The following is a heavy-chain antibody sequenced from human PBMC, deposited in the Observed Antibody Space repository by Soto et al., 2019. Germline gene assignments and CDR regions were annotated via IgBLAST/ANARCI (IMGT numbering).Heavy chain of an antibody. CDR1: GGSISSGGYY. CDR3: ARDQYYYDSSGYSPGAFDI. V-gene: IGHV4-31*03. Sequence: SETLSLTCTVSGGSISSGGYYWSWIRQHPGKGLEWIGYIYYSGSTYYNPSLKSRVTISVDTSKNQFSLKLSSVTAADTAVYYCARDQYYYDSSGYSPGAFDIWGQGTMGTVS. CDR2: IYYSGST. D-gene: IGHD3-22*01. J-gene: IGHJ3*02.